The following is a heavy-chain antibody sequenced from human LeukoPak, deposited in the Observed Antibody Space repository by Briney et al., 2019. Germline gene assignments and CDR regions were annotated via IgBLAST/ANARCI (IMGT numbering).Heavy chain of an antibody. CDR1: GYSFPNYW. CDR2: IYPGDSHT. V-gene: IGHV5-51*01. J-gene: IGHJ5*02. D-gene: IGHD2-2*02. Sequence: GESLKISCKGSGYSFPNYWIGWVRQMPGKGLEWMGIIYPGDSHTRYSPSFQDQVTISVDKSISTAYLQWSSLKASDTAIYCARGPYAYTSSATLGSYNWFDPWGQGSLVTVSS. CDR3: ARGPYAYTSSATLGSYNWFDP.